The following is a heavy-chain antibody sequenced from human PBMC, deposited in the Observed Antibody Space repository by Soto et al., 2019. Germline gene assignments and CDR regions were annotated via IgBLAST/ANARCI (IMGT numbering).Heavy chain of an antibody. CDR2: LSTSGDPT. Sequence: EVQLLESGGGLVQPGGSLRLACEASGFTFSEYAISWDLQAPGKGLEWVSSLSTSGDPTSYADSVSGRFTISRAISKSTLYLQMTSLRADDTAIYCCAKDGVHWGRYDYSYCWGQRTLVTVSS. CDR3: AKDGVHWGRYDYSYC. D-gene: IGHD5-12*01. CDR1: GFTFSEYA. V-gene: IGHV3-23*01. J-gene: IGHJ4*01.